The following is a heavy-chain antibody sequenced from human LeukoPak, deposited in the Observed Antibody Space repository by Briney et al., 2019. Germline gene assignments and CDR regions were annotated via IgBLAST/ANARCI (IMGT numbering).Heavy chain of an antibody. CDR1: GFTFSSYG. CDR2: IYSGGST. Sequence: GGSLRLSCAASGFTFSSYGMSWVRQAPGKGLEWVSVIYSGGSTYYADSVKGRFTISRDNSKNTLYLQMNSLRAEDTAVYYCARVRELPFFDYWGQGTLVTVSS. V-gene: IGHV3-66*01. D-gene: IGHD1-26*01. CDR3: ARVRELPFFDY. J-gene: IGHJ4*02.